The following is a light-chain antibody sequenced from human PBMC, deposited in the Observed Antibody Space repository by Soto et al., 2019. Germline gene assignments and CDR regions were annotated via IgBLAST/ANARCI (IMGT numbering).Light chain of an antibody. J-gene: IGLJ1*01. Sequence: QSALTQPASVSGSPGQSITISCTGTSSDVGGYNYVSWYQQHPGKAPKLMIYDVSNRPSGVSNRFSGSKSGNTASLTISGLQAEDEADYVCGSYANGSVYVFGTGTKVTVL. CDR3: GSYANGSVYV. V-gene: IGLV2-14*03. CDR1: SSDVGGYNY. CDR2: DVS.